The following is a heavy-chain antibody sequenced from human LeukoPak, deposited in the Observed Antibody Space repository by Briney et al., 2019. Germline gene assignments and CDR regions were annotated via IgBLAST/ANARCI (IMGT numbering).Heavy chain of an antibody. Sequence: GGSLRLSCAASGFTFSSYSMNWVRQAPGKGLEWVSLISSSSSYIYYADSVKGRFTISRDNAKNSLYLQMNSLRAEDTAVYYCASEHSGNYYRPFDYWGQGTLVTVSS. D-gene: IGHD1-26*01. CDR3: ASEHSGNYYRPFDY. CDR1: GFTFSSYS. V-gene: IGHV3-21*01. J-gene: IGHJ4*02. CDR2: ISSSSSYI.